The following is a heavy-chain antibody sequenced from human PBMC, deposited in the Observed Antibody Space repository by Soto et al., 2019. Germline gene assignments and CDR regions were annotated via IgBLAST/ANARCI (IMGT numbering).Heavy chain of an antibody. CDR3: SRAGILTTPYYFDY. Sequence: GGSLRLSCAALGFTFSDHYMDWVRQAPGKGLEWVGRIRNKANSYTTEYAASVKGRFTIPRDDSKNLLFLQMFSLKTEDTAVYYCSRAGILTTPYYFDYWGQGTLVTVSS. D-gene: IGHD2-21*01. J-gene: IGHJ4*01. CDR1: GFTFSDHY. CDR2: IRNKANSYTT. V-gene: IGHV3-72*01.